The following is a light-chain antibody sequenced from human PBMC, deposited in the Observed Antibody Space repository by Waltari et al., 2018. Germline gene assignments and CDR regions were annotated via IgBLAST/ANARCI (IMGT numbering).Light chain of an antibody. V-gene: IGKV4-1*01. CDR3: QQYFTTPRA. CDR2: WAS. J-gene: IGKJ1*01. Sequence: IVMTQPQDSLALSLGDRATINCRSSPSLLLSSNHKNYLAWYQKKPGQPPKLLIYWASTRDSGVPARFSGSGSGTDFTLTISGLQAEDVAVYYCQQYFTTPRAFGQGTKVEIK. CDR1: PSLLLSSNHKNY.